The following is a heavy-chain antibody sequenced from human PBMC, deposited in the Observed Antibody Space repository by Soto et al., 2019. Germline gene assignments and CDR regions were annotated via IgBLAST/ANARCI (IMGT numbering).Heavy chain of an antibody. J-gene: IGHJ4*02. CDR1: GGSISSGGYY. CDR3: ARVVTTSGSYLGA. CDR2: IYYSGST. D-gene: IGHD1-26*01. Sequence: SETLSLTCTVSGGSISSGGYYWSWIRQHPGKGLEWIGYIYYSGSTYYNPSLKSRVTISVDTSKNQFSLKLSSVTAADTAVYYCARVVTTSGSYLGAWGQGTLVTVSS. V-gene: IGHV4-31*03.